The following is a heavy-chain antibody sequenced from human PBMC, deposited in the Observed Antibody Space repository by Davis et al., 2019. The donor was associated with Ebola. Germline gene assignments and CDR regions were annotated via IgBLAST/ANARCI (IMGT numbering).Heavy chain of an antibody. V-gene: IGHV1-2*06. J-gene: IGHJ6*04. CDR3: ARGDGVSTLNYYYYGMDV. CDR1: GDTLTSYA. CDR2: NNPNIGVT. Sequence: ASVKVSCKAVGDTLTSYAMTWVRHAPGQGLEWMGRNNPNIGVTNYAQKFLGRVTMTRDPSISTAYMELSRLRSDDTAVYYCARGDGVSTLNYYYYGMDVWGKGTTVTVSS. D-gene: IGHD5-24*01.